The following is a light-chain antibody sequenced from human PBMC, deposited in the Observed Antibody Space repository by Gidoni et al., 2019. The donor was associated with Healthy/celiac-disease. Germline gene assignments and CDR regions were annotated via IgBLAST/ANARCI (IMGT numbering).Light chain of an antibody. V-gene: IGKV3-15*01. Sequence: EIVMTQSPATLAVSPGERANLACRASQSVSINLAWYQQKPGQAPRLLIYGASTRATGIPARFSGSGSGTEFTLTISSLQSEDYAVYYCQQYNNWPPITFGQGTRLEIK. J-gene: IGKJ5*01. CDR2: GAS. CDR3: QQYNNWPPIT. CDR1: QSVSIN.